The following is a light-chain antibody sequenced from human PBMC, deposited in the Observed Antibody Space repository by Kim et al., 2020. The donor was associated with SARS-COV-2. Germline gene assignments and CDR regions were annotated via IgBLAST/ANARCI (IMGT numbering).Light chain of an antibody. J-gene: IGLJ1*01. V-gene: IGLV2-14*03. Sequence: GQSITISGTGTSSDVGGYDYGSWYQHHPGKAPKLMIYDVSKRPSGVSNRFSGSKSGNTASLTSSGLQAEDEADYFCSSCTTRSTYVFGTGTKVTVL. CDR1: SSDVGGYDY. CDR3: SSCTTRSTYV. CDR2: DVS.